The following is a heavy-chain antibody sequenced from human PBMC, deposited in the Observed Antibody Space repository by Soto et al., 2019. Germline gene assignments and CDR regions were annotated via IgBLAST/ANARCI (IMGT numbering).Heavy chain of an antibody. CDR3: ARTAAAGKNYCGKDV. CDR1: GYSFTSYL. V-gene: IGHV5-51*01. D-gene: IGHD6-13*01. Sequence: PGESLKISCKGSGYSFTSYLIGWVRQMPGKGLEWMGIIYPRDSDTRYSPSFQGQVTISADKSISTAYLTWSSLKASDTAMYYCARTAAAGKNYCGKDVWGQGTTVTVSS. CDR2: IYPRDSDT. J-gene: IGHJ6*02.